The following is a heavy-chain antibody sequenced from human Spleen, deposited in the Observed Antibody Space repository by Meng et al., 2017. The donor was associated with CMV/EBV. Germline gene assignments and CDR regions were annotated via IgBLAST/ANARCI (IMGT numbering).Heavy chain of an antibody. V-gene: IGHV3-30*02. Sequence: GEYLKISCAASGFTFSSYGMHWVRQAPGKGLEWVASIRYDGSNKYYADSVKGRFTISRDNSKNTLYLQMNSLRAEDTAVYYCAKEANYYGSGSYDYWGQGTVVTVSS. J-gene: IGHJ4*02. CDR2: IRYDGSNK. D-gene: IGHD3-10*01. CDR3: AKEANYYGSGSYDY. CDR1: GFTFSSYG.